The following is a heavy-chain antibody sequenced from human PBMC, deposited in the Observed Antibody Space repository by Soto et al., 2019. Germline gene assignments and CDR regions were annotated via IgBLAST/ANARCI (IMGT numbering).Heavy chain of an antibody. V-gene: IGHV5-51*03. D-gene: IGHD3-10*01. CDR2: IYPGDSDT. J-gene: IGHJ5*02. CDR3: ARGRRWFGELFGPWYNWFDP. CDR1: GYSFTSYW. Sequence: EVQLVQSGAEVKKPGESLKISCKGSGYSFTSYWIGWVRQMPGKGLEWMGIIYPGDSDTRYSPYFQGKVTISADKSISTAYLQWSSLKASDTAMYYCARGRRWFGELFGPWYNWFDPCGQGTLVTVSS.